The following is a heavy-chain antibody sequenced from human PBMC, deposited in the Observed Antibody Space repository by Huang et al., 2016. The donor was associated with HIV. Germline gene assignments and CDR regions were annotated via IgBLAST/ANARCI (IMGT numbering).Heavy chain of an antibody. CDR3: ARQGLWLPPTDPFDY. V-gene: IGHV5-51*01. D-gene: IGHD3-10*01. CDR1: GYNFDSYW. Sequence: EVHLVQSGAEVKEPGESLKISCQASGYNFDSYWIGWVRQMPGKGLEWSGVIYPGGSGTRYDPSFQGQVTISADQSINTAYLQWSSLKASDTAIYFCARQGLWLPPTDPFDYWGQGTPVTVSA. J-gene: IGHJ4*02. CDR2: IYPGGSGT.